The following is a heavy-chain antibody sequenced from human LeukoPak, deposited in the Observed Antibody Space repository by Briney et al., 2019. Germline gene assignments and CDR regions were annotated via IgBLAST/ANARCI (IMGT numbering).Heavy chain of an antibody. V-gene: IGHV4-39*07. Sequence: SETLSLTCTVSGGSISSSSYYWGWIRQPPGKGLEWIGSIYYSGSTYYNPSLKSRVTISVDTSKNQFSLKLSSVTAADTAVYYCASSPRYSYGYKGYYYMDVWGKGTTVTVSS. CDR2: IYYSGST. CDR1: GGSISSSSYY. J-gene: IGHJ6*03. D-gene: IGHD5-18*01. CDR3: ASSPRYSYGYKGYYYMDV.